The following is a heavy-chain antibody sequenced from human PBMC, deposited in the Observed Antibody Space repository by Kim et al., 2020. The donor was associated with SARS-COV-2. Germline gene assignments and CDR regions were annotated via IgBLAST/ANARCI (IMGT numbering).Heavy chain of an antibody. V-gene: IGHV4-4*02. J-gene: IGHJ6*02. Sequence: SETLSLTCAVSGGSISSSNWWSWVRQPPGKGLEWIGEIYHSGRTNYNPSLKSRVTISVDKSKNQFPLKLSSVTAADTAVYYCARDIAYYDFWSGATYYYYGRDVWAQVTTVTVSS. CDR3: ARDIAYYDFWSGATYYYYGRDV. CDR1: GGSISSSNW. CDR2: IYHSGRT. D-gene: IGHD3-3*01.